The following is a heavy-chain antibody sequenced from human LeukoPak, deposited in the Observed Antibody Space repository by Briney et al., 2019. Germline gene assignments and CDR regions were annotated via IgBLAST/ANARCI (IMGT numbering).Heavy chain of an antibody. J-gene: IGHJ4*02. D-gene: IGHD5-24*01. CDR3: ARDSGMATIHYFDY. V-gene: IGHV3-7*01. Sequence: GGSLRLSCAASGFTFSSYWMSWVRQAPGKGLEWVANIKQDGGEKYYVDSVKGRFTISRDNAKNSLYLQMNSLRAEDTAVYYRARDSGMATIHYFDYWGQGTLVTVSS. CDR2: IKQDGGEK. CDR1: GFTFSSYW.